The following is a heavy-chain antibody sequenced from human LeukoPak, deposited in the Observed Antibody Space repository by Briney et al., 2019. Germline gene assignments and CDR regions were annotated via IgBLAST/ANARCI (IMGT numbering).Heavy chain of an antibody. CDR1: GFTFSSYG. V-gene: IGHV3-30*03. CDR3: ARAQSGYYYTS. J-gene: IGHJ5*02. Sequence: GGSLRLSCAASGFTFSSYGMHWVRQTPGKGLEWVALISFDGSIEYYAGSVKGRFTISRDNSKNTLYLQMNSLRAEDTAVYYCARAQSGYYYTSWGQGTLVTVSS. CDR2: ISFDGSIE. D-gene: IGHD3-22*01.